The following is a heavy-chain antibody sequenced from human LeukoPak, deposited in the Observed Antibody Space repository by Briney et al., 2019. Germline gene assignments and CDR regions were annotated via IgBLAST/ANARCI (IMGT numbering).Heavy chain of an antibody. CDR1: GFTFSSYA. V-gene: IGHV3-30-3*01. CDR2: ISYDGSNK. D-gene: IGHD2-15*01. CDR3: ARARVVVAARGRGGYFDY. J-gene: IGHJ4*02. Sequence: GGSLRLSCAASGFTFSSYAMHWVRQAPGKGLEWVAVISYDGSNKYYADSVKGRFTISRDNSKNTLYLQMNSLRAEDTAVYYCARARVVVAARGRGGYFDYWGQGTLVTVST.